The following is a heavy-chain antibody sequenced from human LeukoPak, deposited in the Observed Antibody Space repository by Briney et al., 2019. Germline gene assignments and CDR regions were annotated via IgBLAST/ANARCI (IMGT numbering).Heavy chain of an antibody. CDR2: ISNSGGST. CDR1: GFTFSTNA. J-gene: IGHJ4*02. Sequence: PGGSLRLSCLTSGFTFSTNAMSWVRQAPGKGLEWVSSISNSGGSTYYADSVKGRFTISRDNSKNTLYLQMNSLRAEDTAVYYCAKEGLDSWGQGTLVTVSS. CDR3: AKEGLDS. V-gene: IGHV3-23*01.